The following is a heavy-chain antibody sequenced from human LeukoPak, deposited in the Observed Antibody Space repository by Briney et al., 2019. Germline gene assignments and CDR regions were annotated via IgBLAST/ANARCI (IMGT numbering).Heavy chain of an antibody. V-gene: IGHV4-34*01. CDR3: ARGLLRIYIDY. CDR2: INHSGST. CDR1: GGSFSGYY. D-gene: IGHD3-3*01. Sequence: SETLSLTCAVYGGSFSGYYWSWIRQPPGKGLEWIGEINHSGSTNYNPSLKSRVTISVDTSKNQFSLKLSSVTAADTAVYYCARGLLRIYIDYWGQGTLVTVSS. J-gene: IGHJ4*02.